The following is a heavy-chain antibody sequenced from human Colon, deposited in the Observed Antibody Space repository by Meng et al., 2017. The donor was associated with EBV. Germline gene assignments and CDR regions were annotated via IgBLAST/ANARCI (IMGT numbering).Heavy chain of an antibody. D-gene: IGHD2-21*01. CDR2: IHHSGSA. CDR3: ASFDHIPRRNYFDY. V-gene: IGHV4-30-4*01. Sequence: AQLYDSGPGLVELSPPLSLTCTVSGGYMGSGNYYWSWIRQPPGKGLEWIGYIHHSGSAYYNPSLKSRVSISVDTSKNQFSLNLNSMTAADTAVYYCASFDHIPRRNYFDYWGQGTLITVSS. J-gene: IGHJ4*02. CDR1: GGYMGSGNYY.